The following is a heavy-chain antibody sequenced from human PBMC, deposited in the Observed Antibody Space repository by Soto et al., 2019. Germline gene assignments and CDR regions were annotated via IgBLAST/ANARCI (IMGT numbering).Heavy chain of an antibody. Sequence: GESLKSSCKGSGYSFTSYWIAWVRQMPGKGLECMGIIYPGDSDTRYSPSFEGQVTISADKSINTAYLQWSSLKASDSAMYYCARPFDTSGWYDHWGQGTLVTVSS. D-gene: IGHD6-19*01. CDR3: ARPFDTSGWYDH. CDR2: IYPGDSDT. J-gene: IGHJ5*02. CDR1: GYSFTSYW. V-gene: IGHV5-51*01.